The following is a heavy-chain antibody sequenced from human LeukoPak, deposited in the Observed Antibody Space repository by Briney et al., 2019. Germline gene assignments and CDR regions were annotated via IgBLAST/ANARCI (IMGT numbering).Heavy chain of an antibody. J-gene: IGHJ5*01. CDR3: ARGGRRFDS. CDR1: GFTFSLYS. Sequence: GGSLILSCAASGFTFSLYSMNWVRQAPGKGLEWVSSISSGSDYIFYGDSLRGRFSISRDNAKNSLYLQMNSLRAEDTAVYYCARGGRRFDSWGQGTLVSVSS. D-gene: IGHD2-15*01. CDR2: ISSGSDYI. V-gene: IGHV3-21*01.